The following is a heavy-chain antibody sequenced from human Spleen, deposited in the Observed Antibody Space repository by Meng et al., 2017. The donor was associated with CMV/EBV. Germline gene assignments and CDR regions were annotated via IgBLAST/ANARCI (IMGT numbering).Heavy chain of an antibody. J-gene: IGHJ5*02. CDR3: ASTGELLVEGGHNWFDP. Sequence: GSISSSNWWSWVRQPPGKGLEWIGEIYHSGSTNYNPSLKSRVTISVDKSKNQFSLKLSSVTAADTAVYYCASTGELLVEGGHNWFDPWGQGTLVTVSS. V-gene: IGHV4-4*02. CDR2: IYHSGST. CDR1: GSISSSNW. D-gene: IGHD1-26*01.